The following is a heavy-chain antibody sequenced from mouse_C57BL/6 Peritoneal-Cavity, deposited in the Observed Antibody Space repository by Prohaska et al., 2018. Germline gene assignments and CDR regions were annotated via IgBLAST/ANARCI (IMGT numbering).Heavy chain of an antibody. D-gene: IGHD2-5*01. V-gene: IGHV1-22*01. J-gene: IGHJ2*01. CDR2: INPNNGGT. Sequence: HGKSLEWIGYINPNNGGTSYNQKFKGKATLTVNKSSSTAYMELRSLTSEDSAVYHCARNYYSNEGDFDYWGQGTTLTVSS. CDR3: ARNYYSNEGDFDY.